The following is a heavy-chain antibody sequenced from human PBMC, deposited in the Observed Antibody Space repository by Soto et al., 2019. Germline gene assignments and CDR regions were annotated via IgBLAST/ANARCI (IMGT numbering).Heavy chain of an antibody. CDR2: ITSSSSYI. V-gene: IGHV3-21*01. CDR3: VRARSTDSRPDY. D-gene: IGHD3-22*01. Sequence: PLGSLRLSCAASGFTFSLYSMIWVRQAPGKGLEWVASITSSSSYIYYEDSLKGRFTISRDNAKNSLFLQLDSLRAEDTAVYFCVRARSTDSRPDYWGQGTLVTVSS. J-gene: IGHJ4*02. CDR1: GFTFSLYS.